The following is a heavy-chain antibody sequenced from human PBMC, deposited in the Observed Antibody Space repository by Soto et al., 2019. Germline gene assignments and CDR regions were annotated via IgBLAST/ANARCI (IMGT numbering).Heavy chain of an antibody. Sequence: NPSETLSLTCTVSGGSVSSGSYYWSWIRQPPGKGLEWIGYIYYGGNTNYNPSLKSRVTISVDTSKNQFSLKLSSVTAAGTAVCYCASIVGATHYYFDSWGQGTLVTVSS. CDR3: ASIVGATHYYFDS. D-gene: IGHD1-26*01. CDR1: GGSVSSGSYY. J-gene: IGHJ4*02. V-gene: IGHV4-61*01. CDR2: IYYGGNT.